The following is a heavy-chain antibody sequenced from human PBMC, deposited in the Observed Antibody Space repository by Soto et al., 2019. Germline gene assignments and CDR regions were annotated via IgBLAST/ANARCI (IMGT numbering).Heavy chain of an antibody. D-gene: IGHD2-21*01. Sequence: QPGGSLRLSCAASGFTFSSYAMSWVRQAPGKGLEWVSAISGSGGSTYYADSVKGRFTISRDNSKNTLYLQMNSLRAEDTAVYYCAVPYCGGDCYDYWGQGTLVTVSS. CDR3: AVPYCGGDCYDY. J-gene: IGHJ4*02. V-gene: IGHV3-23*01. CDR2: ISGSGGST. CDR1: GFTFSSYA.